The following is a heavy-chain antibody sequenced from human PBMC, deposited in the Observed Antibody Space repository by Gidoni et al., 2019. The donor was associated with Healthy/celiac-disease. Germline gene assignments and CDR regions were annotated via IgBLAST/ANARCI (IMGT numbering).Heavy chain of an antibody. D-gene: IGHD6-13*01. CDR3: ARRQAAAGSRYFQP. CDR1: GGSVSGYY. CDR2: INHSGST. J-gene: IGHJ1*01. V-gene: IGHV4-34*01. Sequence: QVQRQQWGAGLLKPSETLSLTCAVYGGSVSGYYWSWIRQPPGKGLEWIGEINHSGSTNYNPSLKSRVTISVDTSKNQFALKLSSVTAADTAVYYCARRQAAAGSRYFQPWGQGTLVTVSS.